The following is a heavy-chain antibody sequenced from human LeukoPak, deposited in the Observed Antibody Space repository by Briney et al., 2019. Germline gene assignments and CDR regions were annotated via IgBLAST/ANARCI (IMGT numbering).Heavy chain of an antibody. Sequence: GESLKISCKGSGYSFTSYWISWVPQIPGEGLGRMGRIDPSDSYTNYSPSFQGHVTISADKSISTAYLQWSSLKASDTAMYYCARLASWVVSSGWFPFDYWGQGTLVTVSS. CDR1: GYSFTSYW. D-gene: IGHD6-19*01. J-gene: IGHJ4*02. CDR2: IDPSDSYT. V-gene: IGHV5-10-1*01. CDR3: ARLASWVVSSGWFPFDY.